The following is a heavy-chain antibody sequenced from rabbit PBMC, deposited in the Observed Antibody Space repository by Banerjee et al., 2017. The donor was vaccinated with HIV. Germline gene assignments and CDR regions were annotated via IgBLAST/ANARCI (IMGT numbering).Heavy chain of an antibody. CDR3: ARDIYGYGGFSL. V-gene: IGHV1S45*01. D-gene: IGHD6-1*01. J-gene: IGHJ4*01. CDR1: GFDFSDKAV. Sequence: QEQLVESGGGLVQPEGSLTLTCKASGFDFSDKAVMCWVRQAPGKGLEWIACINAITGRAVYASWAKGRFTFSKTSSTTVTLQMTSLTAADTATYFCARDIYGYGGFSLWGPGTLVTVS. CDR2: INAITGRA.